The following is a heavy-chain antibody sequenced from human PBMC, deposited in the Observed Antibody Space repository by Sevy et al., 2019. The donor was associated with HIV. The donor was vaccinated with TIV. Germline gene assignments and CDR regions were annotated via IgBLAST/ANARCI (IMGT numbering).Heavy chain of an antibody. D-gene: IGHD6-19*01. CDR1: GFTVSSNY. CDR2: IYSGGST. V-gene: IGHV3-53*01. J-gene: IGHJ6*02. Sequence: GGSLRLSCAASGFTVSSNYMSWVRQAPGKGLEWVSVIYSGGSTHYADSVKGRFTISRDNSKNTLYLQMNSLRAEDTAVYYWASSVAGFYYGMDVWGQGTTVTVSS. CDR3: ASSVAGFYYGMDV.